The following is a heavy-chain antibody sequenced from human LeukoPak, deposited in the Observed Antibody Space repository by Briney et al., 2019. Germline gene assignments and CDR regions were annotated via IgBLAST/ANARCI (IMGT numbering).Heavy chain of an antibody. D-gene: IGHD2-21*01. CDR1: GFTFSSYA. CDR2: ISGSGGST. V-gene: IGHV3-23*01. CDR3: AKDWDLLWWWSAAFDI. J-gene: IGHJ3*02. Sequence: GGSLRLSCAASGFTFSSYAMSWVRQAPGKGLEWVSAISGSGGSTYYADSVKGRFTISRDNSKNTLYLQMNSLRAEDTAVYYCAKDWDLLWWWSAAFDIWGQGTMVTVSS.